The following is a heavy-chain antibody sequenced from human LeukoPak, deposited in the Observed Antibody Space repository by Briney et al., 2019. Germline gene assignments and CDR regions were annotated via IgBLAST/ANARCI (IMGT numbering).Heavy chain of an antibody. CDR3: AKGGWLRLLYYFDY. J-gene: IGHJ4*02. CDR2: ISGSGGST. V-gene: IGHV3-23*01. CDR1: GFTFSSYA. D-gene: IGHD5-12*01. Sequence: TGGSLRLSCAASGFTFSSYAMSWVRQAPGKGLEWVSAISGSGGSTYYADSVKGRFTISRDNSKNTLYLQMNSLRAEDTAVYYCAKGGWLRLLYYFDYWGQGTLVTVSS.